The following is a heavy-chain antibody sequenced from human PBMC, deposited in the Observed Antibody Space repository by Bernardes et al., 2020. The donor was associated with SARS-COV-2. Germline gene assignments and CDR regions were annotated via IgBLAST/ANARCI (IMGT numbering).Heavy chain of an antibody. Sequence: SETLSLTCTVSGDSISSGNYYWSWIRQPAGKGLEWVGRTYSSPSTIYNPSLRSRVTISVDTSKNQFSLYLSSVTAADSAVYYCARMGFYSSGWYSDAFHVWGQGTVVTVSS. CDR3: ARMGFYSSGWYSDAFHV. D-gene: IGHD6-19*01. V-gene: IGHV4-61*02. CDR1: GDSISSGNYY. CDR2: TYSSPST. J-gene: IGHJ3*01.